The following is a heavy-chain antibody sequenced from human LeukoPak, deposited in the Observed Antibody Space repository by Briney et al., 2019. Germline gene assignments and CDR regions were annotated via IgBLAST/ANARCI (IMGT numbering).Heavy chain of an antibody. CDR1: GLPFESYS. Sequence: GGALRLSCAASGLPFESYSMTWVRQAPGKGLEGVSTISRNRNYIYTADSLKGRLTTSRDKAEKSLFLQMTKVTDDDTAVYYCVTKASVSGVKRYWGQGTLVTVSS. D-gene: IGHD3-10*01. V-gene: IGHV3-21*01. CDR3: VTKASVSGVKRY. CDR2: ISRNRNYI. J-gene: IGHJ4*02.